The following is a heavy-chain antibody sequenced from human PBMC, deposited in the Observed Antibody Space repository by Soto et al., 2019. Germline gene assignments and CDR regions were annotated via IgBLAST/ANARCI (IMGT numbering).Heavy chain of an antibody. Sequence: SETLSLTCTVSGGPISSGDFYWSWIRQPPGKGLEWIGYIYYSGSAYYNPSLKSRVTISVDTSKNQFSLNLISVSAADTAVYYCARVLYYGSGTSDLWGQGTLVTVSS. J-gene: IGHJ5*02. V-gene: IGHV4-30-4*01. CDR1: GGPISSGDFY. CDR2: IYYSGSA. D-gene: IGHD3-10*01. CDR3: ARVLYYGSGTSDL.